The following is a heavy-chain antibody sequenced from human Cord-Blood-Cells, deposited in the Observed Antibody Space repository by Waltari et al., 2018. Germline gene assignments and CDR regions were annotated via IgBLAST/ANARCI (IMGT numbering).Heavy chain of an antibody. CDR1: GYPISSGYY. CDR2: IYHSGST. CDR3: ARGGPYSSSSFDY. J-gene: IGHJ4*02. V-gene: IGHV4-38-2*02. Sequence: QVQLQESGPGLVKPSETLSLTCTVSGYPISSGYYWGWIRQPPGKGLEWIGSIYHSGSTYYNPSLKSRVTISVDTSKNQFSLKLSSVTAADTAVYYCARGGPYSSSSFDYWGQGTLVTVSS. D-gene: IGHD6-6*01.